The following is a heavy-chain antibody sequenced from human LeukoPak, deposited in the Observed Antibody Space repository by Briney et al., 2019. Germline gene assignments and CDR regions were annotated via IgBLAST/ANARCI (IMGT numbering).Heavy chain of an antibody. CDR1: GYTFTSYG. J-gene: IGHJ6*03. D-gene: IGHD3-22*01. CDR3: ARDEVVTEDLYYYYYMDV. V-gene: IGHV1-18*01. Sequence: AASVKVSCKASGYTFTSYGISWVRQAPGQGLEWMGWISAYNGNTNYAQKLQGRVTMTTDTSTSTAYMELRSLRSDDTAVYYCARDEVVTEDLYYYYYMDVWGKGTTVTVSS. CDR2: ISAYNGNT.